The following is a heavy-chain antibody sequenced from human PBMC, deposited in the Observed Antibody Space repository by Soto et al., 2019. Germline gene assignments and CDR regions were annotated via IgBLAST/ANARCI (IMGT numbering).Heavy chain of an antibody. Sequence: SETLSLTCTVSGGSVSSGTYYWTWIRQPPGKGLEWIGYIFYSVSTYYNPSLKSRVTISVDTSKNQFSLKLSSVTAADTAVYYCARQGASSGWYEGYFDYWGQGTLVTVSS. J-gene: IGHJ4*02. CDR2: IFYSVST. CDR3: ARQGASSGWYEGYFDY. D-gene: IGHD6-19*01. V-gene: IGHV4-39*01. CDR1: GGSVSSGTYY.